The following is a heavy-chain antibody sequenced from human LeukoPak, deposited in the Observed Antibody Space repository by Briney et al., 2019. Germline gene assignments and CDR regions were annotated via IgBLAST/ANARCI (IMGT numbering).Heavy chain of an antibody. Sequence: PGGSLRLSCAASGFTFSTCAMSWVRQAPGKGLEWVSAISVSGTGTYYADSVKGRFTISRDNSKNTLYLEMKNLRAEDTAVYYCASHPRSSGNFDYWGQGTLVTVSS. J-gene: IGHJ4*02. CDR2: ISVSGTGT. CDR1: GFTFSTCA. CDR3: ASHPRSSGNFDY. V-gene: IGHV3-23*01. D-gene: IGHD6-19*01.